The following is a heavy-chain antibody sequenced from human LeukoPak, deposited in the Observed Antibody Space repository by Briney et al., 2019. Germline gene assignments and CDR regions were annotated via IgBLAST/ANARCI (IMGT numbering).Heavy chain of an antibody. CDR3: ARDSKMDWFDP. J-gene: IGHJ5*02. Sequence: SETLSLTCTVSGYSISSGYYWGWIRQPPGKGLEWIGSIYHSGSTYYNPSLKSRVTISVDTSKNQFSLKLSSVTAADTAVYYCARDSKMDWFDPWGQGTLVTVSS. CDR1: GYSISSGYY. CDR2: IYHSGST. V-gene: IGHV4-38-2*02. D-gene: IGHD5-24*01.